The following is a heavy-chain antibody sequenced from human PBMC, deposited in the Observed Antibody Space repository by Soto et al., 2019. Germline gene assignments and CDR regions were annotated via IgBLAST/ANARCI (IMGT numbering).Heavy chain of an antibody. Sequence: ASVKVSCKASGYTFTGYYMHWVRQAPGQGLEWMGWINPNSGGTNYAQKFQGRFTISRDNAENSVFLQMISLRAEDTAVYYCVREGRSSTSCNTGCAFDIWGQGTMVTVSS. CDR1: GYTFTGYY. V-gene: IGHV1-2*02. CDR2: INPNSGGT. J-gene: IGHJ3*02. D-gene: IGHD2-2*02. CDR3: VREGRSSTSCNTGCAFDI.